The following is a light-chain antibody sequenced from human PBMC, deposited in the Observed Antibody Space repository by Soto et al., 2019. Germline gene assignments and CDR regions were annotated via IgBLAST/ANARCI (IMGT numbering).Light chain of an antibody. J-gene: IGKJ1*01. V-gene: IGKV3-20*01. CDR2: GAS. CDR1: QSVSSSS. Sequence: EIVLTQSPGTLSFSPGERATLSCRASQSVSSSSLAWYQQKPGQAPRLLISGASSRATGIPDRFSGSGSGTDFTLTISRLEPEDFAVYYCQQYGSSPRTFGQGTKVEIK. CDR3: QQYGSSPRT.